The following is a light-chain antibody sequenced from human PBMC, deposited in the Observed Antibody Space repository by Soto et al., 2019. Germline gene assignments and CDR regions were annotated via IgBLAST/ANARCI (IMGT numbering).Light chain of an antibody. J-gene: IGKJ4*01. Sequence: EIVLTQSPATLSLSPGERATLSCRASQSVRNDLVWYHQKPGQAPRVLIYSASNRANGIPARFSGSGSGTDFTLTLSSLEPEDFAVYYCQQRTNWPPTFGGGTKVEMK. V-gene: IGKV3-11*01. CDR2: SAS. CDR1: QSVRND. CDR3: QQRTNWPPT.